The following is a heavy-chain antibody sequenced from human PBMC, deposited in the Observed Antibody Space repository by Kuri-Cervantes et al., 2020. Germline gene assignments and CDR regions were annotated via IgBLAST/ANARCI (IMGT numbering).Heavy chain of an antibody. CDR3: ARDWSGVTTDYYYYMDV. Sequence: SVKVSCKASGGTFSGYAISWVRQAPGQGLEWMGGIIPIFGTANYAQKFQGRVTITADESTSTAYMELSSLRSEDTAVYYCARDWSGVTTDYYYYMDVWGKGTTVTVSS. CDR2: IIPIFGTA. CDR1: GGTFSGYA. D-gene: IGHD4-11*01. J-gene: IGHJ6*03. V-gene: IGHV1-69*13.